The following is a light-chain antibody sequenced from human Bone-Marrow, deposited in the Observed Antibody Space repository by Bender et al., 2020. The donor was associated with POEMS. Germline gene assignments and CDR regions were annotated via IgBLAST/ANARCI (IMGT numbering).Light chain of an antibody. CDR2: KDT. V-gene: IGLV3-27*01. CDR1: IVAKKY. J-gene: IGLJ2*01. CDR3: YSATGNKGV. Sequence: SYELTQPSSVSVSPGQTARLTCSGDIVAKKYARWFQQKPGQAPVVVIYKDTERPAGIPERFSGSSSGTTATLTISGAQVEDEGDYYCYSATGNKGVFGGGTKLTVL.